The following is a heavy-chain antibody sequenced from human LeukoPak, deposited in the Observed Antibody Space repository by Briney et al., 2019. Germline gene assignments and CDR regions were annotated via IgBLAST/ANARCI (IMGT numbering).Heavy chain of an antibody. J-gene: IGHJ3*02. CDR1: GYTFTSYY. Sequence: ASVKVSCKASGYTFTSYYMHWVRQAPGQGLEWMGIINPSGGSTSYAQKFQGRVTMTRDMSTSTVYMELSSLRSEDTAVYYCARVRDYYDSSGYYPGAFDIWGQGTMVTVSS. V-gene: IGHV1-46*01. D-gene: IGHD3-22*01. CDR3: ARVRDYYDSSGYYPGAFDI. CDR2: INPSGGST.